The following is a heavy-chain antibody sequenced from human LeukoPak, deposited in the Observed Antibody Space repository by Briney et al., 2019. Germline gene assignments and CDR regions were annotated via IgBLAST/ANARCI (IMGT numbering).Heavy chain of an antibody. CDR2: INSDGSST. V-gene: IGHV3-74*01. CDR3: AREATGYSGYDPLLYFDY. J-gene: IGHJ4*02. CDR1: GFTFSSYW. D-gene: IGHD5-12*01. Sequence: GGSLSLSCAASGFTFSSYWMHWVRQAPGKGLVWVSRINSDGSSTSYADSVKGRFTISRDNAKNTLYLQMNSLRAEDTAVYYCAREATGYSGYDPLLYFDYWGQGTLVTVSS.